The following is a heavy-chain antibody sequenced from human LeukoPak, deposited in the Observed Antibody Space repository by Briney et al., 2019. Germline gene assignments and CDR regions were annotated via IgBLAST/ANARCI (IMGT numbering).Heavy chain of an antibody. CDR3: ARDGCSGGSCLWGGYYYYGMDV. V-gene: IGHV4-59*01. D-gene: IGHD2-15*01. Sequence: SETLSLTCTVSGGSISSYYWSWIRQPPGKGLEWIGYIYYSGSTNYNPSLKSRVTISVDTSKNQFSLKLSSVTAADTAVYYCARDGCSGGSCLWGGYYYYGMDVWGQGTTVTVSS. J-gene: IGHJ6*02. CDR1: GGSISSYY. CDR2: IYYSGST.